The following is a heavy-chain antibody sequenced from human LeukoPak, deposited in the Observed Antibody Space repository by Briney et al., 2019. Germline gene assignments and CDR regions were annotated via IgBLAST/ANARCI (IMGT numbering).Heavy chain of an antibody. CDR2: MFYTGNT. CDR3: ARPRGGLRLGELVRSDNAFDI. Sequence: PSETLSLTCAVSGGSISSGSYSWSWIRRPPGKGLEWIGYMFYTGNTYYNPSLKSRVTISVDTSKNQFSLKLSSVTAADTAVYYCARPRGGLRLGELVRSDNAFDIWGQGTVVTVSS. J-gene: IGHJ3*02. V-gene: IGHV4-30-4*07. D-gene: IGHD3-16*01. CDR1: GGSISSGSYS.